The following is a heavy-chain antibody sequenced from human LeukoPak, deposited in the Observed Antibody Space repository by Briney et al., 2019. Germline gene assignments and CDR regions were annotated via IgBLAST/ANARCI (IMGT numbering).Heavy chain of an antibody. J-gene: IGHJ4*02. Sequence: SETLSLTCAVYGGSFSGYYWSWIRQPPGKGLEWIGEINHSGSTNYNPSLKSRVTISVDTSKNQFSLKLSSVTAADTAVYYCARHPSQYQLLCLVWGQGTLVTVSS. D-gene: IGHD2-2*01. CDR3: ARHPSQYQLLCLV. CDR2: INHSGST. CDR1: GGSFSGYY. V-gene: IGHV4-34*01.